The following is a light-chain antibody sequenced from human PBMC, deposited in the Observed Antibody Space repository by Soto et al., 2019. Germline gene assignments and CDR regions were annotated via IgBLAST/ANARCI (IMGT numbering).Light chain of an antibody. Sequence: QAVLTQSPSASASLGASVKLTCTLSSGHSSYAIAWHQQQPEKGPRYLMKLNSDGSHSKGDGIPVRFSGSSSGAERYLTISSLQSEDEADYYCQTWGSFGGGTKLTVL. CDR2: LNSDGSH. V-gene: IGLV4-69*01. CDR1: SGHSSYA. CDR3: QTWGS. J-gene: IGLJ2*01.